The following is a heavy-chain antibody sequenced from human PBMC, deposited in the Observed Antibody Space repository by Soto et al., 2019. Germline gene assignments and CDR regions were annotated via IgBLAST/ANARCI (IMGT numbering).Heavy chain of an antibody. Sequence: SETLSLTCTVYGRSISSISYYWGWIRHPPGKGLEWIGSIYYSGSTYYNPSLKSRVTISVDTSKNQFSLKLSSVTAADTAVYYCAREIVVVTAPEYYYYYYGMDVWGQGTTVT. CDR2: IYYSGST. D-gene: IGHD2-21*02. CDR3: AREIVVVTAPEYYYYYYGMDV. CDR1: GRSISSISYY. J-gene: IGHJ6*02. V-gene: IGHV4-39*01.